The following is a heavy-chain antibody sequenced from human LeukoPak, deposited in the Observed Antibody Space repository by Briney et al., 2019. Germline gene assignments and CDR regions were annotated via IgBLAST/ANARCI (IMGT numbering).Heavy chain of an antibody. V-gene: IGHV1-2*02. CDR3: AREGEEANFDY. CDR2: INPNSGVT. J-gene: IGHJ4*02. D-gene: IGHD3-16*01. Sequence: ASVKVSCKASVYTFTGYYMHWVRQAPGQGLEWMGWINPNSGVTNYAQKFQGRVTMTRDTSISTAYMELSRLRSDDTAVYYCAREGEEANFDYWGQGTLVTVSS. CDR1: VYTFTGYY.